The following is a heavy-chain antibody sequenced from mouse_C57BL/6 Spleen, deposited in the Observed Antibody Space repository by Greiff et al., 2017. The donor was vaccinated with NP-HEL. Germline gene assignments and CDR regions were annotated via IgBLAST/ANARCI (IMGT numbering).Heavy chain of an antibody. D-gene: IGHD2-2*01. CDR3: AREGYDSYWYFDV. V-gene: IGHV1-20*01. J-gene: IGHJ1*03. CDR2: INPYNGDT. Sequence: VQLQQSGPELVKPGDSVKISCKASGSSFTGYFMNWVMQSHGKSLEWIGRINPYNGDTFYNQELKGKATLTVDKSSSTAHMELRSLTSEDSAVYYCAREGYDSYWYFDVWGTGTTVTVSS. CDR1: GSSFTGYF.